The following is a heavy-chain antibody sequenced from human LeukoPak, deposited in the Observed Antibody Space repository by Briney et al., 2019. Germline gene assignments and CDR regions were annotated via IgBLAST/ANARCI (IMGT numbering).Heavy chain of an antibody. J-gene: IGHJ5*02. Sequence: SETLSLTCAVYGGSFSGYYWSWIRQPPGKGLEWIGEINHSGSTNYNPSLKSRVTISVDTSKNQFSLKLSSVTAADTATYYCARGRGNTIPWTWGQGTLVTVSS. CDR3: ARGRGNTIPWT. CDR1: GGSFSGYY. CDR2: INHSGST. V-gene: IGHV4-34*01. D-gene: IGHD3-3*01.